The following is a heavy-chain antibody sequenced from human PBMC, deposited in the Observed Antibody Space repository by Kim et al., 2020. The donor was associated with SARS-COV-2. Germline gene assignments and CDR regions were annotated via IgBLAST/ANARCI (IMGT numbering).Heavy chain of an antibody. Sequence: ASVKVSCKASGYTFTSYAMNWVRQAPGQGLEWMGWINTNTGNPTYAQGFTGRFDFSLDTSVSTAYLQISSLKAEDTAVYYCARTSRITIFGVALNWFDPWGQGTLVTVSS. CDR3: ARTSRITIFGVALNWFDP. J-gene: IGHJ5*02. V-gene: IGHV7-4-1*02. D-gene: IGHD3-3*01. CDR2: INTNTGNP. CDR1: GYTFTSYA.